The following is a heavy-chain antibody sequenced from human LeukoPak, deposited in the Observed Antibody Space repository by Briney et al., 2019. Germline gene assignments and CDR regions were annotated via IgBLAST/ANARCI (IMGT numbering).Heavy chain of an antibody. V-gene: IGHV1-2*02. D-gene: IGHD3-22*01. J-gene: IGHJ1*01. CDR1: GYTFTGYY. CDR3: ARDGVGYYDSSGYYYFQH. Sequence: ASVKVSCKASGYTFTGYYMHWVRQAPGQGLEWTGWINPNSGGTNYAQKFQGRVTMTRDTSISTAYMELSRLRSDDTAVYYCARDGVGYYDSSGYYYFQHWGQGTLVTVSS. CDR2: INPNSGGT.